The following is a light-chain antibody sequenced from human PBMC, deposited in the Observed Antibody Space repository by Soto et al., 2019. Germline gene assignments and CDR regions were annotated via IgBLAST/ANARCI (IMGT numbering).Light chain of an antibody. CDR1: QSLNGN. CDR2: YIS. CDR3: QQHNQWPIT. Sequence: EIVMTQSPATLSVSPVEVAALSGRASQSLNGNFLAWYQQKPGQAPRLLIYYISTRATGIPARFSGSGSGTEFTLTINSLQSEDSAVYYCQQHNQWPITFGQGTRLEIK. V-gene: IGKV3D-15*01. J-gene: IGKJ5*01.